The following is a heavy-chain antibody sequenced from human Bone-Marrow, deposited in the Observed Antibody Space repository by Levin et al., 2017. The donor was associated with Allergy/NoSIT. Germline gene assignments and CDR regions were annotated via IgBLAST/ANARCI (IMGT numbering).Heavy chain of an antibody. D-gene: IGHD3-10*01. CDR1: GYSFTTYW. CDR2: IYPGDSDT. V-gene: IGHV5-51*01. CDR3: ARRVGSGGTVYFDY. J-gene: IGHJ4*02. Sequence: TGGSLRLSCKSSGYSFTTYWIVWVRQMPGKGLEWMGIIYPGDSDTKYSPSFQGQVTFSADKSISTAYLQWSSLKASDSAIYYCARRVGSGGTVYFDYWGQGTLVTVSS.